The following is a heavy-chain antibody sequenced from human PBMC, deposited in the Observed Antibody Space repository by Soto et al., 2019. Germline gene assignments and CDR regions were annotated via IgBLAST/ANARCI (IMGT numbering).Heavy chain of an antibody. Sequence: PSETLSLTCAVYGGSFSGYYCSWIRQPPGKGLEWIGEINHSGSTNYNPSLKSRVTISVDTSKNQFSLKLSSVTAADTAVYYCARYSGYDYGYYGMDVWGQGTTVTVSS. CDR3: ARYSGYDYGYYGMDV. D-gene: IGHD5-12*01. CDR1: GGSFSGYY. V-gene: IGHV4-34*01. J-gene: IGHJ6*02. CDR2: INHSGST.